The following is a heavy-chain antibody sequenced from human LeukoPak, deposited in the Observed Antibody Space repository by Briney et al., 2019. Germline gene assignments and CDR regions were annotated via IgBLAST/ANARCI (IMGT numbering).Heavy chain of an antibody. J-gene: IGHJ3*02. CDR2: IKQDGSEK. CDR3: VTTSEYLRTIIRDVFDI. CDR1: GFTFSSYW. V-gene: IGHV3-7*01. D-gene: IGHD3-10*01. Sequence: GGSLRLSCAASGFTFSSYWMAWVRQAPGKGLEWVANIKQDGSEKFYVDSVKGRFTISRDNAKNLLFLDMHSLRADDTAMYYCVTTSEYLRTIIRDVFDIWGQGTLLTVSS.